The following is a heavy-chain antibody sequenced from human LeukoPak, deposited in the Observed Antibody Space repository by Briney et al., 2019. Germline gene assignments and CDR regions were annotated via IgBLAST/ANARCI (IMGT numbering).Heavy chain of an antibody. CDR1: GFTFSSYA. J-gene: IGHJ4*02. V-gene: IGHV3-30-3*01. D-gene: IGHD2-15*01. Sequence: GGSLRHSCAASGFTFSSYAMHWVRQAPGKGLEWVAVISYDGSNKYYADSVKGRFTISRDNAKNSLYLQMNSLRAEDTAVYYCARAGGGGLGYFDYWGQGTLVTVSS. CDR2: ISYDGSNK. CDR3: ARAGGGGLGYFDY.